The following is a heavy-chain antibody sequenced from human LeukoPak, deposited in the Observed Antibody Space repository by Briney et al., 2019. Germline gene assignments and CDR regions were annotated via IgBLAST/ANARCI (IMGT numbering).Heavy chain of an antibody. CDR2: ISGSGGST. D-gene: IGHD6-19*01. V-gene: IGHV3-23*01. Sequence: GGSLRLSCAASGFTFSSYAMSWVRQAPGKGLEWVSAISGSGGSTYYADSVKGRFTISRDNSKNTLYLQMNSLGAGDTAVYYCAKGSGYSSGWEFDYWGQGTLVTVSS. CDR1: GFTFSSYA. J-gene: IGHJ4*02. CDR3: AKGSGYSSGWEFDY.